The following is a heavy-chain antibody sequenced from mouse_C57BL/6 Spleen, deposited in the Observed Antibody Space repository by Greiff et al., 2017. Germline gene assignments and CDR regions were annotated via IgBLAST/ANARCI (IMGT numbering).Heavy chain of an antibody. V-gene: IGHV1-7*01. Sequence: VQLQQSGAELAKPGASVKLSCKASGYTFTSYWMHWVKQRPGQGLEWIGYLNPSSGYTKYNQKFKDKATLTADKSSSTAYMQLSSLTYVDAAVYYCARGSSGLFDDWGQGTTLTGSS. CDR3: ARGSSGLFDD. J-gene: IGHJ2*01. D-gene: IGHD3-2*02. CDR1: GYTFTSYW. CDR2: LNPSSGYT.